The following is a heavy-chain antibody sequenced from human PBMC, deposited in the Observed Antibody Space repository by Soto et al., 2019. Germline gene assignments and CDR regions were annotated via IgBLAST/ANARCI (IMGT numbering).Heavy chain of an antibody. V-gene: IGHV4-39*01. CDR2: IYYSGST. J-gene: IGHJ6*02. CDR3: PRGGKGPEPPSYYYYGMDV. D-gene: IGHD3-16*01. CDR1: GGSISSSSYY. Sequence: SETLSLTCTVSGGSISSSSYYWGWIRHPPGKGLEWIGSIYYSGSTYYNPSLKSRVTISVDTSKNQFSLKLSSVTAADTAVYYCPRGGKGPEPPSYYYYGMDVWGQGTTVT.